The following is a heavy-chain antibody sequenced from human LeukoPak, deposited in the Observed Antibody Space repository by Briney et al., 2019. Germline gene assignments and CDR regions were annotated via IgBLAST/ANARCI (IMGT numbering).Heavy chain of an antibody. V-gene: IGHV3-30*03. CDR1: GFTFSSYG. D-gene: IGHD5-18*01. Sequence: GGSLRLSCAASGFTFSSYGVHWVRQAPGKGLEWVAVISYDGSNKYYADSVKGRFTISRDNSKNTLYLQMNSLRAEDTAVYYCARGGTAMVMVYWGQGTLVTVSS. CDR2: ISYDGSNK. CDR3: ARGGTAMVMVY. J-gene: IGHJ4*02.